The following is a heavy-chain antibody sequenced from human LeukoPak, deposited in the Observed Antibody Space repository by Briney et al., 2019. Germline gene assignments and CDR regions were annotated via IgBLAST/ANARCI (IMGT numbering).Heavy chain of an antibody. D-gene: IGHD6-6*01. CDR1: GFTFSSYA. CDR3: AKGPYSDSSEWFDP. Sequence: EGSLRLSCAASGFTFSSYAMHWVRQAPGKGLEWVAVISYDGSNKYYADSVKGRFTISRDNSKYTLYLQMNSLRAEDTATYYCAKGPYSDSSEWFDPWGQGTLVTVSS. V-gene: IGHV3-30-3*01. CDR2: ISYDGSNK. J-gene: IGHJ5*02.